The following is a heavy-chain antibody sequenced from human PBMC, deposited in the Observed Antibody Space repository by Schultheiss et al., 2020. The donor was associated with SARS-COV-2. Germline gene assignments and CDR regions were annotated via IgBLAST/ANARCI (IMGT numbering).Heavy chain of an antibody. J-gene: IGHJ3*02. D-gene: IGHD2-2*02. V-gene: IGHV1-46*01. CDR2: INPSGGST. CDR1: GYTFTSYY. CDR3: ARAWGYCSSTSCYTFRNPGHDAFDI. Sequence: ASVKVSCKASGYTFTSYYMHWVRQAPGQGLEWMGIINPSGGSTSYAQKFQGRVTMTRDTSTSTVYMELSSLRSEDTAVYYCARAWGYCSSTSCYTFRNPGHDAFDIWGQGTMVTVSS.